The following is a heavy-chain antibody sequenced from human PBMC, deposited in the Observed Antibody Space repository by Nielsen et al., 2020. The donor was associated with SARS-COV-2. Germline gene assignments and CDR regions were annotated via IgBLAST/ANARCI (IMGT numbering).Heavy chain of an antibody. V-gene: IGHV1-69*13. D-gene: IGHD3-22*01. J-gene: IGHJ4*02. CDR2: IIPIFDTA. CDR3: ARAEGYYDSSGYFPY. Sequence: SVKVSCKASGGTFSSYAISWVRQAPGQGLEWMGGIIPIFDTANYAQKFQGRVTITADESTSTAYMELSSLRSEDTAVYYCARAEGYYDSSGYFPYWGQGTLVTVSS. CDR1: GGTFSSYA.